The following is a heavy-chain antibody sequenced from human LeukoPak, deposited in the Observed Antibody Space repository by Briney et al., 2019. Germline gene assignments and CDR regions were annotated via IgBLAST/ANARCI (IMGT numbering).Heavy chain of an antibody. V-gene: IGHV4-34*01. D-gene: IGHD3-22*01. CDR2: INHSGST. CDR3: ADYYYDSSGYSDY. CDR1: GGSFSGYY. Sequence: SETLSLTCAVYGGSFSGYYWSWIRQPPGKGLEWIGEINHSGSTNYNASLKSRVTISVDMSKNQFSLKLSSVTAADTAVYYCADYYYDSSGYSDYRGQGTLVTVSS. J-gene: IGHJ4*02.